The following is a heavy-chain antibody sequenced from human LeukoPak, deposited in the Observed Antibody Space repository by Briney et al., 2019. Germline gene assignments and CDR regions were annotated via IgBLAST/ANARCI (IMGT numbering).Heavy chain of an antibody. D-gene: IGHD5-18*01. CDR3: ARDRGYSPDSFDI. V-gene: IGHV1-18*01. Sequence: ASVKVSCKASGYTFAIYGISWVRQAPGQGLEWMGWISTYNDHRNYAQNLQNLQGRVTMTIDTSTSTVYMELRSLRSDDTAVYYCARDRGYSPDSFDIWGQGTMVIVSS. CDR1: GYTFAIYG. J-gene: IGHJ3*02. CDR2: ISTYNDHR.